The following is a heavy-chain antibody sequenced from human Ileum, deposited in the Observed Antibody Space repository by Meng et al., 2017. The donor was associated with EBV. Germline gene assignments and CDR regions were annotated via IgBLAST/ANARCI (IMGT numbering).Heavy chain of an antibody. CDR1: GGSTRSRTW. D-gene: IGHD6-19*01. Sequence: QVKLGEPGPGLVRPSGTRSLPCAVSGGSTRSRTWGSWARQPQGKGLEWIGEIYISGGTNYNPSPKGRVTISVDKSKTQFPLTLSSVTAADTAVYSCARVGKWLPIDYWAREPWSPSPQ. CDR3: ARVGKWLPIDY. J-gene: IGHJ4*02. CDR2: IYISGGT. V-gene: IGHV4-4*02.